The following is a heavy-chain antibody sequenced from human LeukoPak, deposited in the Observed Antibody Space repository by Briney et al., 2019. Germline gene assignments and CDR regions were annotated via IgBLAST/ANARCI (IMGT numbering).Heavy chain of an antibody. V-gene: IGHV3-53*01. D-gene: IGHD6-13*01. Sequence: GGSLRLSCAASGFTVSSNYMSWVRQAPGKGLEWVSVIYSGGSTYYADSVKGRFTISRDNSKNTLYLQMNSLRAEDTAVYYCARTYSSGWYYFDYWGQGTLVTVSS. CDR3: ARTYSSGWYYFDY. CDR2: IYSGGST. CDR1: GFTVSSNY. J-gene: IGHJ4*02.